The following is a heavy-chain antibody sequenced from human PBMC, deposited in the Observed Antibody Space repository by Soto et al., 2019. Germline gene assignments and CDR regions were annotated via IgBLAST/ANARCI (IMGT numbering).Heavy chain of an antibody. D-gene: IGHD3-10*01. Sequence: APGKGLEWVSAISGSGGSTYYADSVKGRFTISRDNSKNTLYLQMNSLRAEDTAVYYCSNQNYGSGSYPPRVSYWGQGTLVTSPQ. J-gene: IGHJ4*02. V-gene: IGHV3-23*01. CDR3: SNQNYGSGSYPPRVSY. CDR2: ISGSGGST.